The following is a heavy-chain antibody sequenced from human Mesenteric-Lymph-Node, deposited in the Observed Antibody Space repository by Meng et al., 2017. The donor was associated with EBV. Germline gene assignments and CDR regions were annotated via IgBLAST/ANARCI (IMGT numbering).Heavy chain of an antibody. CDR3: ARGDLGETYFDY. CDR1: GASISNTIYY. Sequence: QPQRTGAGPGLGRPSGTPSLPCTVPGASISNTIYYWGWIRQPPGKGLEWIGTMFYSGSTYYNSSLKSRLTMSVDTSKNHFSLKVRSVTAADTAVYYCARGDLGETYFDYWGQGTLVTVSS. V-gene: IGHV4-39*07. D-gene: IGHD2-21*02. CDR2: MFYSGST. J-gene: IGHJ4*02.